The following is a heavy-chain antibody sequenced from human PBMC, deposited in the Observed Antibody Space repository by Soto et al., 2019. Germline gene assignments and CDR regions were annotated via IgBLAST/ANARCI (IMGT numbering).Heavy chain of an antibody. D-gene: IGHD1-1*01. V-gene: IGHV4-34*01. CDR3: ARVERGTATTVVDAFDI. Sequence: QVQLQQWGAGLLKPSETLSLTCAVYGGSVSSGSYYWSWIRQPPGKGLEWIGEMSHSGGRHFNPSLTSRVTISVDTSKNQFSLKMSSVTAADTALYYCARVERGTATTVVDAFDIWGPGTMVTVSS. CDR2: MSHSGGR. J-gene: IGHJ3*02. CDR1: GGSVSSGSYY.